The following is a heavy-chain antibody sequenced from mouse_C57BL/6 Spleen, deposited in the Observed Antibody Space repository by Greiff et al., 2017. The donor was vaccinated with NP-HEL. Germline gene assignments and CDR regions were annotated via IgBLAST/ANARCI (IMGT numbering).Heavy chain of an antibody. CDR3: ARDGDGYYGGFAY. V-gene: IGHV1-82*01. D-gene: IGHD2-3*01. Sequence: QVQLQQSGPELVKPGASVKISCKASGYAFSSSWMNWVKQRPGKGLEWIGRIYPGDGDTNYNGKFKGKATLTADKSSSTAYMQLSSLTSEDSAVYFCARDGDGYYGGFAYWGQGTLVTVSA. CDR1: GYAFSSSW. J-gene: IGHJ3*01. CDR2: IYPGDGDT.